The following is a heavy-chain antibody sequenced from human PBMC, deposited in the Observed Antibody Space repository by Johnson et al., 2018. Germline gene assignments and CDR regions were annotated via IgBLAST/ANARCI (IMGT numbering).Heavy chain of an antibody. D-gene: IGHD1-1*01. Sequence: VQLVQSGGGLVKPGGSLRLSCAASGFTFSIYSINWVRQAPGKGLEWVSSISSSSSYIYYADSVKGRFTISRDNAKNSLYLQMNSLRAEDTAVYSCARDAGTVVSGYFQHWVQGTLVTVSS. CDR3: ARDAGTVVSGYFQH. V-gene: IGHV3-21*01. CDR1: GFTFSIYS. CDR2: ISSSSSYI. J-gene: IGHJ1*01.